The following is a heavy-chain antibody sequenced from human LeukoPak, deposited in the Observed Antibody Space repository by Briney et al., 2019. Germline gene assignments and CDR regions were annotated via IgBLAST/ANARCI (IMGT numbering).Heavy chain of an antibody. J-gene: IGHJ4*02. CDR1: GFTVSSNY. D-gene: IGHD3-22*01. CDR3: ARVGTDSSGYYLDY. V-gene: IGHV3-53*01. CDR2: IYSGGST. Sequence: GGSLRLSCAASGFTVSSNYMSWVRQAPGKGLEWVSVIYSGGSTYYADSVKGRFTISRDNSKNTLYLQTNSLRAEDTAVYYCARVGTDSSGYYLDYWGQGTLVTVSS.